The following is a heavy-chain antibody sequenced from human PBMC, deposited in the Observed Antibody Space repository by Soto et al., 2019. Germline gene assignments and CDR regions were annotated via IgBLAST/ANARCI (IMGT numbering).Heavy chain of an antibody. CDR2: IYYSGST. Sequence: SETLSLTCTVSGGSISSGGYYWSWIRQHPGKGLEWIGYIYYSGSTYYNPSLKSRVTISVDTSKNQFSLKLSSVTAADTAVYYCARSGKLLNYDILTGYPYYYYGMDVWGQGTTVTVS. CDR1: GGSISSGGYY. D-gene: IGHD3-9*01. J-gene: IGHJ6*02. CDR3: ARSGKLLNYDILTGYPYYYYGMDV. V-gene: IGHV4-31*03.